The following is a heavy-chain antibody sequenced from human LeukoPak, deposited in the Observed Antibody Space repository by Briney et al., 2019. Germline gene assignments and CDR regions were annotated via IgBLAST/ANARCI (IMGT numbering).Heavy chain of an antibody. Sequence: ASVKVSCKASGYTFTSYGISWVRQAPGQGLEWMGWISAYNGNTNYAQKLQGRVTMTTDTSTSTAYMELRSLRSDDTAVYYCARVPSIAVAGNAIDYWGQGTLVTVSS. J-gene: IGHJ4*02. V-gene: IGHV1-18*01. CDR3: ARVPSIAVAGNAIDY. CDR2: ISAYNGNT. CDR1: GYTFTSYG. D-gene: IGHD6-19*01.